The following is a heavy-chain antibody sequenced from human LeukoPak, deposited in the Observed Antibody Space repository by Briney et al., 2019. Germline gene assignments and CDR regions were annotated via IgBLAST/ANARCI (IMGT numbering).Heavy chain of an antibody. D-gene: IGHD3-10*01. J-gene: IGHJ4*02. CDR2: TSFDGSNA. V-gene: IGHV3-30*18. Sequence: GGSLRLSCAASGFISNEYGMHWVRQAPGKGLEWVAVTSFDGSNAYYADSVKGRFTISRDNSENTLYLQMNSLRVEDTAVYYCAKGPFYGSGTLDYWGQGTLVTVSS. CDR3: AKGPFYGSGTLDY. CDR1: GFISNEYG.